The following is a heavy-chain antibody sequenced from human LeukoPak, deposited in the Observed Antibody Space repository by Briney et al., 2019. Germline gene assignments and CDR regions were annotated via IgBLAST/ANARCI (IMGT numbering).Heavy chain of an antibody. CDR1: GFTFSSYA. CDR3: AKPTSTYYYFYFDV. Sequence: GGSLRLSCAASGFTFSSYAMSWVRQTPGKGLEWVSTIPDGSTNTYYADSVKGRFTISRDNSKNTLYLQMNSLGAEDTAVYYCAKPTSTYYYFYFDVWGKGATVTVSS. J-gene: IGHJ6*03. V-gene: IGHV3-23*01. CDR2: IPDGSTNT.